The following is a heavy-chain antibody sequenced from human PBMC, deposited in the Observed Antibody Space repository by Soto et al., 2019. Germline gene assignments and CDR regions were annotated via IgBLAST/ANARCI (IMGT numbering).Heavy chain of an antibody. J-gene: IGHJ3*02. Sequence: QAQLVQSGAEVKKPGSSVKVSCQASGGTFSTYGIHWVRQAPGQGLEWMGGIIPLFGTANYAQRFQDRVTITADKSTSTAYMNLSSLRSEDTAVYYCALKYCSGVTCYSLYGFDMWGQGTMVAGSS. CDR3: ALKYCSGVTCYSLYGFDM. CDR2: IIPLFGTA. CDR1: GGTFSTYG. D-gene: IGHD2-15*01. V-gene: IGHV1-69*06.